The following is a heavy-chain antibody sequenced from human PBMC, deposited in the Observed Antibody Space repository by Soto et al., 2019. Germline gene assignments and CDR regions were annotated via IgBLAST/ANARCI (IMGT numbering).Heavy chain of an antibody. CDR2: IYYSGST. D-gene: IGHD6-13*01. V-gene: IGHV4-59*01. J-gene: IGHJ4*02. CDR3: ARGPGGSSWRFDY. CDR1: GGSISSYY. Sequence: SETLSLTCTVSGGSISSYYWSWIRQPPGKGLEWIGYIYYSGSTNYNPSLKSRVTISVDTSKNQFSLKLSSVTAADTAVYYCARGPGGSSWRFDYWGQGTLVTVSS.